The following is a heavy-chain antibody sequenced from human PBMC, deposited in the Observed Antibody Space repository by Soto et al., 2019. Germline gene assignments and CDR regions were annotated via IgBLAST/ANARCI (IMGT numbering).Heavy chain of an antibody. Sequence: ASVKVSCKASGGSFSSYIVSWVRQAPGQGLEWMGWISAYNGNTNYAQKLQGRVTMTTDTSTSTAYMELRSLRSDDTAVYYCARDGLRGWFAYWGQGTLVTVSS. CDR2: ISAYNGNT. J-gene: IGHJ4*02. CDR1: GGSFSSYI. CDR3: ARDGLRGWFAY. D-gene: IGHD4-17*01. V-gene: IGHV1-18*01.